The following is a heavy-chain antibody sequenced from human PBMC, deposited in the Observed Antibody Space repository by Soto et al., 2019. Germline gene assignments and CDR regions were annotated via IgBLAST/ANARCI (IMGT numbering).Heavy chain of an antibody. CDR2: ISGSGGST. V-gene: IGHV3-23*01. D-gene: IGHD1-1*01. CDR1: GFTFRSFA. Sequence: EAQLLESGGGLVQPGGSLRLSCAASGFTFRSFAMSWVRQAPGKGLEWVSSISGSGGSTYYADSVKGRFTISRDNSQNTLYLQMTSLRAEDTAVYYCAKDRAATGTTVRFDPWGEGTLVAVSS. CDR3: AKDRAATGTTVRFDP. J-gene: IGHJ5*02.